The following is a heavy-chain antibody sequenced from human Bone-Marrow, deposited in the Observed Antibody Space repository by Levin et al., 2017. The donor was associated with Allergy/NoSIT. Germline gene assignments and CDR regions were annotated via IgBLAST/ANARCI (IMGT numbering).Heavy chain of an antibody. D-gene: IGHD3-22*01. V-gene: IGHV3-48*02. CDR3: AREPMIGGMGFDL. Sequence: GGSLRLSCAASGFAFSGFAMNWVRQTPGKGLEWVSYISGSGSTIYNADSVKGRFTMSRDNAKNSLYLQMNSLRDEDTAVYYCAREPMIGGMGFDLWGRGTLVTVSS. J-gene: IGHJ2*01. CDR2: ISGSGSTI. CDR1: GFAFSGFA.